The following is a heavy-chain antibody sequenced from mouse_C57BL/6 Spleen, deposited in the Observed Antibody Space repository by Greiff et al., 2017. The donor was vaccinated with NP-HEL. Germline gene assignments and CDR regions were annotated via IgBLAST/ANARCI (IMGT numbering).Heavy chain of an antibody. J-gene: IGHJ2*01. CDR3: ARGGVLRRNYFDY. V-gene: IGHV1-50*01. Sequence: QVQLQQPGAELVKPGASVKLSCKASGYTFTSYWMQWVKQRPGQGLEWIGEIDPSDSYTNYNQKFKGKATLTVDTSSSTAYMQLSSLTCEDSAVYYCARGGVLRRNYFDYWGQGTTLTVSS. CDR2: IDPSDSYT. D-gene: IGHD2-12*01. CDR1: GYTFTSYW.